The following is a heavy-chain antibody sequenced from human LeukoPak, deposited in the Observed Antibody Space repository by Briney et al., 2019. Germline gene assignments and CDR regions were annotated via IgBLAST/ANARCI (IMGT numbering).Heavy chain of an antibody. CDR3: AKASGFGELLTYFDY. CDR2: ISGSGGST. D-gene: IGHD3-10*01. Sequence: GGSLRLSCAASGFTFSSYAMSWVRQAPGKGLGWVSAISGSGGSTYYADSVKGRFTISRDNSKNTLYLQMNSLRAEDTAVYYCAKASGFGELLTYFDYWGQGTLVTVSS. V-gene: IGHV3-23*01. CDR1: GFTFSSYA. J-gene: IGHJ4*02.